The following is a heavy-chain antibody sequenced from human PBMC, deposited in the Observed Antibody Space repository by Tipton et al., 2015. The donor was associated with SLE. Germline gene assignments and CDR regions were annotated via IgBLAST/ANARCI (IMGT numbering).Heavy chain of an antibody. CDR1: GFTFSLYW. CDR3: AREIRAWIAVDY. V-gene: IGHV3-7*03. Sequence: SLRLSCAASGFTFSLYWMSWLRQAPGKGLEWVASIKQRGSEEYYVDSVEGRFTISRDDAKNSLYLHMNSLRSDDTAVYYCAREIRAWIAVDYWGQGTLVTVSS. CDR2: IKQRGSEE. D-gene: IGHD6-19*01. J-gene: IGHJ4*02.